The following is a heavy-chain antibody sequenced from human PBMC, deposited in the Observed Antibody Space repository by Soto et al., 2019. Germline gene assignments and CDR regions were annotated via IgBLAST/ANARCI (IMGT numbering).Heavy chain of an antibody. CDR1: GGSISSGGYD. CDR3: ARDEENYYGMDV. Sequence: TLSLTCSVSGGSISSGGYDWSWIRQHPGKGLEWIGYIYYSGSTYYNPSLKSRVTISVDTSKNQFSLKLSSVTAADTAVYYCARDEENYYGMDVWGQGTTVTVSS. V-gene: IGHV4-31*03. J-gene: IGHJ6*02. CDR2: IYYSGST.